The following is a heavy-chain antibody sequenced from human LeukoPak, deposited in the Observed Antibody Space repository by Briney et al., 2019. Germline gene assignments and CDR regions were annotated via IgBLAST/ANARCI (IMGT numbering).Heavy chain of an antibody. CDR3: ARGRLWFGELLPAWDY. CDR2: IIPILGIA. V-gene: IGHV1-69*04. CDR1: GGTFSSYA. J-gene: IGHJ4*02. D-gene: IGHD3-10*01. Sequence: SVKVSCKASGGTFSSYAISWVRQAPGQGLEWMGRIIPILGIANYAQKFQGRVTITADKSTSTAYMELSSLRSEDTAVYYCARGRLWFGELLPAWDYWGQGTLVTVSS.